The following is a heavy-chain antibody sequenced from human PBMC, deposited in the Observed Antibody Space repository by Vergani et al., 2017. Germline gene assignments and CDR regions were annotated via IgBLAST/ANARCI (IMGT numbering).Heavy chain of an antibody. J-gene: IGHJ4*02. V-gene: IGHV4-34*01. CDR2: INHSGST. CDR3: ARGRLXIPWYSSSWGPLDY. Sequence: QVQLQQWGAGLLKPSETLSLTCAVYGGSFSGYYWSWIRQPPGKGLEWIWEINHSGSTNYNPSLTSRVTISVDTSKNQFSLKLSSVTAADTAVYYCARGRLXIPWYSSSWGPLDYWGQGTLVTVSS. CDR1: GGSFSGYY. D-gene: IGHD6-13*01.